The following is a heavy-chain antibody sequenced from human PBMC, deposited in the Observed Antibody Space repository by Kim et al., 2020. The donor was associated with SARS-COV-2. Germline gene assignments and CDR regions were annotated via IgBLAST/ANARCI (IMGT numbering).Heavy chain of an antibody. V-gene: IGHV6-1*01. CDR3: ARDTPGQKAFDI. J-gene: IGHJ3*02. Sequence: DYHVSVKSRVTINPDPSKTQFSLQLNSVTAEDTAVYYCARDTPGQKAFDIWGQGTMVTVS.